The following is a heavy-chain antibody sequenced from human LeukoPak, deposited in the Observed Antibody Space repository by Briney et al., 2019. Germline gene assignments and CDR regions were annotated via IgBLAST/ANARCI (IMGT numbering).Heavy chain of an antibody. CDR2: ISYDGSNK. CDR3: ARERGGSYTFDY. J-gene: IGHJ4*02. Sequence: GGSLRLSCAASGFRLSSYALHWVRQAPGKGLAWVAVISYDGSNKYNADSVKGRFTISGDISKNTLYLQMSSLRPEDTAVYYCARERGGSYTFDYWGQGTLVTVSS. CDR1: GFRLSSYA. V-gene: IGHV3-30-3*01. D-gene: IGHD1-26*01.